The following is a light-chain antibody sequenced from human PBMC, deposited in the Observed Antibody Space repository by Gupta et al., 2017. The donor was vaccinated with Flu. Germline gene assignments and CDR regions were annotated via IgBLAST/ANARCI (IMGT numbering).Light chain of an antibody. J-gene: IGLJ2*01. Sequence: QSLLTQSPSASGTPAQTVTISCSRDSSSIGSNAVSWYQQLPGPAPKLLIYKNNQRPSGVPDRFSGSKSGTSASMAISGLQSEDEATFYCAVWDDSLNGPVFGGGTKVTVL. V-gene: IGLV1-44*01. CDR1: SSSIGSNA. CDR2: KNN. CDR3: AVWDDSLNGPV.